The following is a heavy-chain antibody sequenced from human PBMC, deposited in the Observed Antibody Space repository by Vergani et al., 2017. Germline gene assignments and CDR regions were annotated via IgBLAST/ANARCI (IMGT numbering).Heavy chain of an antibody. Sequence: QVQLVQSGAEVKKPGASVKVSCKASGYTFTSYGISWVRQAPGQGLEWMGWISAYNGNTNYAQKLQGRVTMTTDTSTSTAYMELRSLRSDDTAVYYCSRAERGWLNYYYGMDVWGQGTTVTVSS. D-gene: IGHD6-19*01. CDR2: ISAYNGNT. V-gene: IGHV1-18*01. CDR1: GYTFTSYG. J-gene: IGHJ6*02. CDR3: SRAERGWLNYYYGMDV.